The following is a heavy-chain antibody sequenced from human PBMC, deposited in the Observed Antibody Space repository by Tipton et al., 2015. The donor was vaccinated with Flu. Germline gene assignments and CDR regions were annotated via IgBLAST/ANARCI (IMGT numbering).Heavy chain of an antibody. CDR2: IYTSGST. J-gene: IGHJ4*02. Sequence: TLSLTCTVSGDSISRGSYYYNWIRQPAGKGLEWIGRIYTSGSTNYSPSLKSRVTISVDTSKNQFSLKLSSVTAADTAVYYCARKSDTRLAGDYWGQGTLVTVSS. CDR1: GDSISRGSYY. CDR3: ARKSDTRLAGDY. V-gene: IGHV4-61*02.